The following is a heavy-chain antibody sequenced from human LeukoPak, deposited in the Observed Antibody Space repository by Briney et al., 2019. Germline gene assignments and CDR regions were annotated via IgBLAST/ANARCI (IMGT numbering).Heavy chain of an antibody. Sequence: SVKVSCKASGGTFSSYAISWVRQAPGQGLEWMGRIIPILGIANYAQKFQGRVTITADKSTSTAYMELSSLRSEDTAVYYCARAPSYYYDSSGPPDYWGQGTLVTVSS. CDR1: GGTFSSYA. V-gene: IGHV1-69*04. J-gene: IGHJ4*02. CDR3: ARAPSYYYDSSGPPDY. CDR2: IIPILGIA. D-gene: IGHD3-22*01.